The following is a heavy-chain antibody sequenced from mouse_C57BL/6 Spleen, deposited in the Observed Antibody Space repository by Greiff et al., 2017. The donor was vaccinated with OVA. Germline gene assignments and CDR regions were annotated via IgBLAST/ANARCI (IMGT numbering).Heavy chain of an antibody. D-gene: IGHD2-4*01. CDR3: AKRRYDYDGYAMDY. J-gene: IGHJ4*01. V-gene: IGHV1-26*01. CDR2: INPNNGGT. CDR1: GYTFTDYY. Sequence: VQLQQSGPELVKPGASVKISCKASGYTFTDYYMNWVKQSHGKSLEWIGDINPNNGGTSYNQKFKGKATLTVDKSSSTAYMELRSLTSEDSAVYYCAKRRYDYDGYAMDYWGQGTSVTVSS.